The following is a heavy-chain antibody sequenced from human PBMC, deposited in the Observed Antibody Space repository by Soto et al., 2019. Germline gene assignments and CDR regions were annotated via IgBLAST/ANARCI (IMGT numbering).Heavy chain of an antibody. CDR1: GGSVSSYY. J-gene: IGHJ5*01. V-gene: IGHV4-4*07. Sequence: SETLSLTCTVSGGSVSSYYWNWIRQPAGKGLEWIGRIYTSGITNYNPSLKSRVTMSVDTSKNQFSLRLNSVTAADTAVYYCVRMGYGPTGTSGYYLFDSWGQGTLVTVSS. CDR3: VRMGYGPTGTSGYYLFDS. CDR2: IYTSGIT. D-gene: IGHD3-22*01.